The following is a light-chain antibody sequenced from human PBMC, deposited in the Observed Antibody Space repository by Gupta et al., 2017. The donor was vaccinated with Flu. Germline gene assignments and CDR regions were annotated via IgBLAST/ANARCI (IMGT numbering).Light chain of an antibody. CDR3: QQYYSSWT. CDR1: QSVLYSSNNKNY. J-gene: IGKJ1*01. Sequence: DIAMTQSPDSLAVSLGERATINCKSSQSVLYSSNNKNYLAWYQQKPGQPPKLLIYWATTRESGFPDRCRGSGSGTDFTLTISSLQAEDVAVYYWQQYYSSWTFGQGTKVEIK. V-gene: IGKV4-1*01. CDR2: WAT.